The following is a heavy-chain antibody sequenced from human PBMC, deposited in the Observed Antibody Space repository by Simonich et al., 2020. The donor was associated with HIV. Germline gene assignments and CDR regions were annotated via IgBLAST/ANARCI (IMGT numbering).Heavy chain of an antibody. D-gene: IGHD3-10*01. V-gene: IGHV1-69*13. Sequence: QVQLVQSGAEVKKPGSSVKVSCKASGGTFSSFAISWVRQAPGLGLGGVGWITPILCTANYAQRCQGRVTITADESTSTAYMELSSLRSEDTGIYYCARKGGGRGVYYFDYWGQGTLVTVSS. CDR2: ITPILCTA. J-gene: IGHJ4*02. CDR3: ARKGGGRGVYYFDY. CDR1: GGTFSSFA.